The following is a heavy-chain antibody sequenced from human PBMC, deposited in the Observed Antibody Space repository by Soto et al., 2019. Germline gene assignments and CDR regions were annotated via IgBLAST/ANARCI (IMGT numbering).Heavy chain of an antibody. Sequence: QVQLVESGGGVVQPGRSQRLSCAESGFTFSSYGMHWVRQAPGKGLEWVAIIWNDGSNKYYTDSVKGRFTISRDNSKYTLYLQMNSLRAEDTAVYYCARDLSRNWLDPWGQGTLVTVSS. J-gene: IGHJ5*02. V-gene: IGHV3-33*01. CDR2: IWNDGSNK. CDR3: ARDLSRNWLDP. CDR1: GFTFSSYG.